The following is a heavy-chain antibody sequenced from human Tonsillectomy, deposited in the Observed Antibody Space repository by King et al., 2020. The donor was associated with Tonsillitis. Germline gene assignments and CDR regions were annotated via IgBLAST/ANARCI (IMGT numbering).Heavy chain of an antibody. J-gene: IGHJ6*03. CDR3: ARHWSHPYNVDV. CDR1: GGSISSYY. CDR2: INYSGST. Sequence: VQLQESGPGLVKPSETLSLTCAVSGGSISSYYWCWIRQPPGRRLEWLGDINYSGSTNYNPSLKSRVTISVDTSKHQFTLKLSSVTAADTAVYYCARHWSHPYNVDVWGKGTTVTVSS. V-gene: IGHV4-59*08.